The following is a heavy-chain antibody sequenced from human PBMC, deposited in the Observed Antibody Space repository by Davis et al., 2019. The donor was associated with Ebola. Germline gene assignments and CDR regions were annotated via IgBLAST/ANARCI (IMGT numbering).Heavy chain of an antibody. J-gene: IGHJ6*02. V-gene: IGHV4-61*08. CDR3: ARGEDTAMVTGYYGMDV. CDR1: GGSISSGGYY. Sequence: SETLSLTCTVSGGSISSGGYYWSWIRQPPGKGLEWLGYIYYSGSTNYNPSLKSRVTISVDTSKNQFSLKLSSVTAADTAVYYCARGEDTAMVTGYYGMDVWGQGTTVTVSS. CDR2: IYYSGST. D-gene: IGHD5-18*01.